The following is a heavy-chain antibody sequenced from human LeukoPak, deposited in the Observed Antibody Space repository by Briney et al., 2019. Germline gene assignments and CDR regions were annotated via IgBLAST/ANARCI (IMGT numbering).Heavy chain of an antibody. CDR2: ISYDGSNK. Sequence: GRSLRLSCAASGFTFSSYAMLWVRQAPGKGLEWVAVISYDGSNKYYADSVKGRFTISRDNSKNTLYLQMNSLRAEDTAVYYCARDSRARGYQLLYPDYWGQGTLVTVSS. V-gene: IGHV3-30-3*01. CDR3: ARDSRARGYQLLYPDY. J-gene: IGHJ4*02. CDR1: GFTFSSYA. D-gene: IGHD2-2*02.